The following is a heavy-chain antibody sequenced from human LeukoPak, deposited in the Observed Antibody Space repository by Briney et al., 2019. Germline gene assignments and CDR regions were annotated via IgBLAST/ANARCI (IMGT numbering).Heavy chain of an antibody. CDR2: IYYSGST. J-gene: IGHJ5*02. CDR1: GGSISSSSYY. CDR3: ARESYSSGWYWFDP. V-gene: IGHV4-39*02. Sequence: SETLSLTCTVSGGSISSSSYYWGWIRQPPGEGLEWIGSIYYSGSTYYNPSLKSRVTISVDTSKNQFSLKLSSVTAADTAVYYCARESYSSGWYWFDPWGQGTLVTVSS. D-gene: IGHD6-19*01.